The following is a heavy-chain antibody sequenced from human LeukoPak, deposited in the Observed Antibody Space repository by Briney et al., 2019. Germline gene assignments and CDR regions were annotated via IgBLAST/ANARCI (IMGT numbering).Heavy chain of an antibody. CDR3: AKDVTISGVNFFDY. CDR2: IKNSGGST. J-gene: IGHJ4*02. Sequence: GGSLRLSCAASGFTFDDYGMSWVRQAPGKGLEWVSGIKNSGGSTYYADSVKGRFTISRDNSKNTLYLQMNSLRVEDTAVYYCAKDVTISGVNFFDYWGQGTLVTVS. V-gene: IGHV3-23*01. D-gene: IGHD3-3*01. CDR1: GFTFDDYG.